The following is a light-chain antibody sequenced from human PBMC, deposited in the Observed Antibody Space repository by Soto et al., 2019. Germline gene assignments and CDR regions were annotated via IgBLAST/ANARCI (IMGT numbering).Light chain of an antibody. Sequence: QSALTQPASVSGSPGQSITISYTGASSDVGGYNYVSWYQQRPDEAPKLMIYDVNNRPSGVSNRFSGSKSGNTASLTISGLQAEDEADYYCSSYTSSITYVFGTGTKVTVL. CDR1: SSDVGGYNY. V-gene: IGLV2-14*01. J-gene: IGLJ1*01. CDR2: DVN. CDR3: SSYTSSITYV.